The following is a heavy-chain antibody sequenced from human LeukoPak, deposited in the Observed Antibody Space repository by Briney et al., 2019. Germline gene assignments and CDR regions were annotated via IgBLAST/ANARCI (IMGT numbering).Heavy chain of an antibody. J-gene: IGHJ3*02. CDR3: AREGYHDFWSGYPSLDAFDI. V-gene: IGHV4-39*02. Sequence: SETLSLTRTVSGGSISSSSYYWGWIRQPPGKGLEWIGSIYYSGSTYYNPSLKSRVTISVDTSKNQFSLKLSSVTAADTAVYYCAREGYHDFWSGYPSLDAFDIWGQGTMVTVSS. D-gene: IGHD3-3*01. CDR2: IYYSGST. CDR1: GGSISSSSYY.